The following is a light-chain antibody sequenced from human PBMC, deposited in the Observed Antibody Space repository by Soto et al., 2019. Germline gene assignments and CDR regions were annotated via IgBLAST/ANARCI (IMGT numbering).Light chain of an antibody. J-gene: IGLJ1*01. Sequence: QSALAQPPSASGSPGRSVTISCTGTSSDIGGYNYVSWYQHHPGKAPRLLIYEVFKRPSGVPNRFSGSKSGNRASLTVSGLQADDEADYYCTSYAGYNNFVFGTGTKVTVL. V-gene: IGLV2-8*01. CDR3: TSYAGYNNFV. CDR2: EVF. CDR1: SSDIGGYNY.